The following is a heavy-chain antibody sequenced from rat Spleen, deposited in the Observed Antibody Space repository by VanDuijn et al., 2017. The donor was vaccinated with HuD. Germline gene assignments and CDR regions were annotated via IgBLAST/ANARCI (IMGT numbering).Heavy chain of an antibody. CDR2: ISPGGVNT. Sequence: EVQLVESGGGLVQPGRSLKLSCVASGFTFSNYYMAWVRQAPTKGLEWVASISPGGVNTYYRDSVKGRFTISRDNAKSTLYLQMDSLRSEDTATYYCARAIRSAGLYYFDYWGQGVMVTVSS. D-gene: IGHD1-11*01. V-gene: IGHV5-25*01. CDR1: GFTFSNYY. J-gene: IGHJ2*01. CDR3: ARAIRSAGLYYFDY.